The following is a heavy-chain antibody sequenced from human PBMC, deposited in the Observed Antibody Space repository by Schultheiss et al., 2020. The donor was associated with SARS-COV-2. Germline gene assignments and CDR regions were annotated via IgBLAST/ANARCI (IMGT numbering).Heavy chain of an antibody. CDR1: GGSISSGGYY. J-gene: IGHJ4*02. Sequence: SETLSLTCTVSGGSISSGGYYWSWIRQPPGKGLEWIGSIYYSGSTNYNPSLKSRVTISVDTSKNQFSLKLSSVTAADTAVYYCARGVNGDIVVVPAAEFPPFDYWGQGTLVTVSS. V-gene: IGHV4-61*08. CDR2: IYYSGST. D-gene: IGHD2-2*01. CDR3: ARGVNGDIVVVPAAEFPPFDY.